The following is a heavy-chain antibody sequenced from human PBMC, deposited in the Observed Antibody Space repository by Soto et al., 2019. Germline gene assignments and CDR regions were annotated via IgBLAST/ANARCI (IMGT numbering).Heavy chain of an antibody. CDR2: ISYDGSNK. CDR1: GFAFSAYT. V-gene: IGHV3-30-3*01. J-gene: IGHJ4*02. CDR3: AKDKFSGLGVNYFDY. D-gene: IGHD6-19*01. Sequence: GGSLRLSCAASGFAFSAYTIHWVRQAPGKGLEWVAVISYDGSNKEYGDSVRGRFTISRDNSKNTLYLQMNSLRADDTAVYYCAKDKFSGLGVNYFDYWGQGTLVTVSS.